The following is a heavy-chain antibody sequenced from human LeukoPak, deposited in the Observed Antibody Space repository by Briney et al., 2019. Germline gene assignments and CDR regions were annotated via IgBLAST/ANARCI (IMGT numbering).Heavy chain of an antibody. CDR1: GFTLSSYA. CDR2: ISGSGDNT. Sequence: GGSLRLSCAASGFTLSSYAMSWVRQAPGKGLEWVSGISGSGDNTYYADSVKGRFTISRDNSKNTLYVQVNSLGTEGTAAYHCAKGSYYDSSGSFYFDYWGQGTLVTVSS. D-gene: IGHD3-22*01. J-gene: IGHJ4*02. V-gene: IGHV3-23*01. CDR3: AKGSYYDSSGSFYFDY.